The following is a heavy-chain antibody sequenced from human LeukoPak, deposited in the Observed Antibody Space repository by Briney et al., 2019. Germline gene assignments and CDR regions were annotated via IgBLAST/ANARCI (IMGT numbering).Heavy chain of an antibody. Sequence: GRSLRLSCAASGFSFSSFWMSWVRQTPGKGLEWLANLNQDGSDKYYGSSVKGRFTISRDKTKRSLYLQMNSLRAEDTAVYFCARDKGVSRETYLDYWGQGTLVTVSS. D-gene: IGHD3-10*01. J-gene: IGHJ4*02. CDR3: ARDKGVSRETYLDY. CDR2: LNQDGSDK. V-gene: IGHV3-7*01. CDR1: GFSFSSFW.